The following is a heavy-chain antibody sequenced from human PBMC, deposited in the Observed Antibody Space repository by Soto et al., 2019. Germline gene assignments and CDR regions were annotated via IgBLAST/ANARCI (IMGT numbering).Heavy chain of an antibody. J-gene: IGHJ4*02. D-gene: IGHD6-13*01. CDR2: IKSKTDGGTT. CDR3: TTDTLGGLMAAAGLVY. CDR1: GFTFSNAW. V-gene: IGHV3-15*01. Sequence: PGGSLRLSCAASGFTFSNAWMSWVRQAPGKGLEWVGRIKSKTDGGTTDYAAPVKGRFTISRDGSKNTLYLQMNSLKTEDTAVYYCTTDTLGGLMAAAGLVYWGQGTLVTVSS.